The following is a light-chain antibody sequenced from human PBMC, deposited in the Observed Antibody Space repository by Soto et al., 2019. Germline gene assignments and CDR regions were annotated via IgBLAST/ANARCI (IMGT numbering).Light chain of an antibody. CDR3: QQYGSSPRT. J-gene: IGKJ1*01. CDR2: GAS. V-gene: IGKV3-20*01. Sequence: EIVLTQSPGTLSLSPGERATLSCRASQSVSSSYLAGYQQKPGQAPRLLIYGASSRATGIPARFSGSGSGTDFTLTISRLEPEDFAVYYGQQYGSSPRTFGQGTKVEIK. CDR1: QSVSSSY.